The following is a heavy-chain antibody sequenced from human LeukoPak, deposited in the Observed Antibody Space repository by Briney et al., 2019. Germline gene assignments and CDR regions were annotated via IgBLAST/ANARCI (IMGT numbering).Heavy chain of an antibody. Sequence: ASVKVSCTASGYTFTSYGISWVRQAPGQGLEWMGWISAYNGNTNYAQKLQGRVTMTTDTSTSTAYMELRSLRSDDTAVYYCARPLPYGSGSLSFDYWGQGTLVTVSS. CDR2: ISAYNGNT. D-gene: IGHD3-10*01. J-gene: IGHJ4*02. CDR3: ARPLPYGSGSLSFDY. V-gene: IGHV1-18*01. CDR1: GYTFTSYG.